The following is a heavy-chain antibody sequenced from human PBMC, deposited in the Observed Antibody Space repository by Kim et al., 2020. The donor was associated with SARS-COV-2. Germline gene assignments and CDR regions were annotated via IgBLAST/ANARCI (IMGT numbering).Heavy chain of an antibody. D-gene: IGHD3-3*01. J-gene: IGHJ4*02. CDR3: AGHERITIFGVVIAQAYFDY. V-gene: IGHV4-39*01. Sequence: SETLSLTCTVSGGSISSRSYYWGWIRQPPGKGLEWIGSIYYSGSTYYNPSLKSRVTISVDTSNNQFSLKLSSVTAADTAVYYCAGHERITIFGVVIAQAYFDYWGQGTLVTVSS. CDR2: IYYSGST. CDR1: GGSISSRSYY.